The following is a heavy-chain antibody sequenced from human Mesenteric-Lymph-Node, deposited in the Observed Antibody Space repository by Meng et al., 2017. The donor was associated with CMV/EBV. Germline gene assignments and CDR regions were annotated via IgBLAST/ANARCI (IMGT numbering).Heavy chain of an antibody. J-gene: IGHJ4*02. Sequence: RLSCAGSGLTFSSYAMTWVRQAPGKGLDWVSVIYSGGRNTYFADSVKGRFTMSRDDSRNTMYLQMNSLRGEDTAVYYCARGDLAFDYWGQGTLVTVSS. V-gene: IGHV3-23*03. CDR1: GLTFSSYA. CDR2: IYSGGRNT. CDR3: ARGDLAFDY.